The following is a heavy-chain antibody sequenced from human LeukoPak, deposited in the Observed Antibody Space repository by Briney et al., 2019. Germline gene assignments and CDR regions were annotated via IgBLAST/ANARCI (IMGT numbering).Heavy chain of an antibody. D-gene: IGHD7-27*01. CDR1: GYSFTNYG. CDR2: ISPYNGNT. CDR3: AREEDSNWGSY. V-gene: IGHV1-18*01. J-gene: IGHJ4*02. Sequence: ASVKVSCKASGYSFTNYGISGVRQAPGQGLEWMGWISPYNGNTNYAQKFQGRVTVTTDTSTSTAYMELRSLRSDDTAVYYCAREEDSNWGSYWGQGTLVTVSS.